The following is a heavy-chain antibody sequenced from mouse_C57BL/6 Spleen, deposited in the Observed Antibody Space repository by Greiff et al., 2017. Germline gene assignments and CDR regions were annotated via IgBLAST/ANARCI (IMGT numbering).Heavy chain of an antibody. CDR2: IDPSDSYT. Sequence: QVQLQQPGAELVMPGASVKLSCKASGYTFTSYWMHWVKQRPGPGLEWIGEIDPSDSYTNYNQKFKGKSTLTVDKSSSTAYMQLSSLTSEDSAVYYCARNYDGYYGFAYWGQGTLVTVSA. CDR1: GYTFTSYW. V-gene: IGHV1-69*01. J-gene: IGHJ3*01. D-gene: IGHD2-3*01. CDR3: ARNYDGYYGFAY.